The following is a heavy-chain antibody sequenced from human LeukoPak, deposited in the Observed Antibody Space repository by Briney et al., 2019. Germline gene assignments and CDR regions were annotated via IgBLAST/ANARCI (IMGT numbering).Heavy chain of an antibody. CDR1: GFPLYSYS. V-gene: IGHV3-48*01. J-gene: IGHJ4*02. Sequence: TGGSQRLSCAPSGFPLYSYSMNWVRQAPGKGVEWVTYISSSSCTIYYADCVEGRFTISRDNAKTSVYLQMNSLRAEDTAVYYCARDSLTPVTDYWGQGTLVTVSS. CDR2: ISSSSCTI. D-gene: IGHD4-17*01. CDR3: ARDSLTPVTDY.